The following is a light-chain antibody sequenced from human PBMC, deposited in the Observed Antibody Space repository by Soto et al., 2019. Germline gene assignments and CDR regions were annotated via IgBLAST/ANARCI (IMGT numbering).Light chain of an antibody. CDR1: QSISSGG. CDR3: QQYDRSPET. Sequence: EIVLTQSPVTLSLSPGERATLSCRASQSISSGGLAWYQQKPGQAPRLLIYGASSRATGIPDRFSGRGSGTDFTLTINTLEPEDFAVYFCQQYDRSPETFGPGTKVDIK. V-gene: IGKV3-20*01. CDR2: GAS. J-gene: IGKJ3*01.